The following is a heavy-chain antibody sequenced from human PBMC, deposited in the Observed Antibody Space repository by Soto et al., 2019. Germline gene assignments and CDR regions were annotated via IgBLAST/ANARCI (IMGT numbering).Heavy chain of an antibody. D-gene: IGHD2-2*01. CDR1: GGSFRAHY. CDR2: IYYSGST. Sequence: SEPHSDTYAVYGGSFRAHYWRWIRQTQGKGLEWIAYIYYSGSTNYYPSLKSRVTISVDTSKNQFSLKLSSVTAADTAVYYCARDKGGEPAAALDYWGQGTLVTVSS. V-gene: IGHV4-59*11. CDR3: ARDKGGEPAAALDY. J-gene: IGHJ4*02.